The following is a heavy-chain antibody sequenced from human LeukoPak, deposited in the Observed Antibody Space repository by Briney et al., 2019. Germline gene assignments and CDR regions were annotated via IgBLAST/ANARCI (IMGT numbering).Heavy chain of an antibody. CDR3: ARGSLGTHYYDSSGYGD. Sequence: SVKLSCKASGGTFSIYALSWVRQANGQALETMGGIIPIFGTANYGQKFQGRVTITADESTSTAYMELSSLRSEDTAAYYCARGSLGTHYYDSSGYGDWGQGTLVTVSS. J-gene: IGHJ4*02. CDR1: GGTFSIYA. D-gene: IGHD3-22*01. CDR2: IIPIFGTA. V-gene: IGHV1-69*13.